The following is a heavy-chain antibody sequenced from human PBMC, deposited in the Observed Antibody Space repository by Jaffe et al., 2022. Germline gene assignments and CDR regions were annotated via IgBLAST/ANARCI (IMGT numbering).Heavy chain of an antibody. V-gene: IGHV2-5*01. CDR3: AHSGSSWYSDWFDP. CDR1: GFSLSTSGVG. CDR2: IYWNDDK. D-gene: IGHD6-13*01. J-gene: IGHJ5*02. Sequence: QITLKESGPTLVKPTQTLTLTCTFSGFSLSTSGVGVGWIRQPPGKALEWLALIYWNDDKRYSPSLKSRLTITKDTSKNQVVLTMTNMDPVDTATYYCAHSGSSWYSDWFDPWGQGTLVTVSS.